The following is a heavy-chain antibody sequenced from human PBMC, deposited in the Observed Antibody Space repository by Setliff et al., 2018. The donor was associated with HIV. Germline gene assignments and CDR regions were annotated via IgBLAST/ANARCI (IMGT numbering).Heavy chain of an antibody. CDR1: GFTFSYYA. V-gene: IGHV3-23*01. Sequence: GGSLRLSCAASGFTFSYYAMSWVRQAPGKGLEWVSAISGSNKYYADSVKGRFTISRDNSKNSLYLQMNSLRAEDTAVYYCARDTGMRDAAFDLWGQGTRVTVSS. CDR3: ARDTGMRDAAFDL. CDR2: ISGSNK. J-gene: IGHJ3*01. D-gene: IGHD4-17*01.